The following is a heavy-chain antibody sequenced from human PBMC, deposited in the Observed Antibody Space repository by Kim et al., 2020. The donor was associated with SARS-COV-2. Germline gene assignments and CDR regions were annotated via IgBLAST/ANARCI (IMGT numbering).Heavy chain of an antibody. CDR3: ARAGRGFIATRTDYYYYGMDV. V-gene: IGHV3-30-3*01. CDR2: ISYDGSNK. CDR1: GFTFSSYA. J-gene: IGHJ6*02. D-gene: IGHD6-6*01. Sequence: GGSLRLSCAASGFTFSSYAMHWVRQAPGKGLEWVAVISYDGSNKYYADSVKGRFTISRDNSKKTLYLQMNSLRAEDTAVYYCARAGRGFIATRTDYYYYGMDVWGQGTTVTVSS.